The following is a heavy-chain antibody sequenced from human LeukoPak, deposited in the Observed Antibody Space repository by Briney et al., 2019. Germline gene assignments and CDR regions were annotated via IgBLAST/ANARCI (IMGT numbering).Heavy chain of an antibody. J-gene: IGHJ3*02. D-gene: IGHD2-8*01. CDR2: IYYSGST. V-gene: IGHV4-39*07. Sequence: SETLSLTCTVSGGSISSSSYYWGWIRQPPGKGLEWIGSIYYSGSTYYNPSLKSRVTISVDTSKNQFSLKLSSVTAADTAVCYCARSKGMGAFDIWGQGTMVTVSS. CDR3: ARSKGMGAFDI. CDR1: GGSISSSSYY.